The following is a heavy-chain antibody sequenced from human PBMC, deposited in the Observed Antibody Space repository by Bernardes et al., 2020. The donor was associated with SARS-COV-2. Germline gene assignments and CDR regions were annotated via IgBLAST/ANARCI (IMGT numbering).Heavy chain of an antibody. CDR3: ARGGRGDDYVWEK. CDR1: GGSISSYY. V-gene: IGHV4-59*01. CDR2: IYYSGST. D-gene: IGHD3-16*01. J-gene: IGHJ4*02. Sequence: SETLSLTCTVSGGSISSYYWSWIRQPPGKGLEWIGYIYYSGSTNYNPSLKSRVTISVDTSKNQFSLKLSSVTAADTAVYYCARGGRGDDYVWEKWGQGTLVTVSS.